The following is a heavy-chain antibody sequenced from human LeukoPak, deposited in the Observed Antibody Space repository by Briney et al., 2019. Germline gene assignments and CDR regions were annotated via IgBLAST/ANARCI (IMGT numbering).Heavy chain of an antibody. CDR1: GFTFSSYS. J-gene: IGHJ6*02. V-gene: IGHV3-21*01. Sequence: GGSLRLSCAASGFTFSSYSMNWVRQAPGKGLEWVSSISSSSSYIYYADSEKGRFTISRDNAKNSLYLQMNSLRAEDTAVYYCARDSVCSGGSCYSDYYGMDVWGQGTTVTVSS. CDR3: ARDSVCSGGSCYSDYYGMDV. CDR2: ISSSSSYI. D-gene: IGHD2-15*01.